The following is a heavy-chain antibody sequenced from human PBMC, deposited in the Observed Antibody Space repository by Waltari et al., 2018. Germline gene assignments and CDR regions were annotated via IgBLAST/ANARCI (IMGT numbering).Heavy chain of an antibody. Sequence: EVQLVQSGAEVKKPGESLKISCKGSGYSFTSYWIGWVRQMPGKGLEWRGIIYPGYSDTRYSPSFQGQVTISADKSISTAYLQWSSLKASDTAMYYCARLQMATINWGGDYYYYMDVWGKGTTVTVSS. CDR1: GYSFTSYW. J-gene: IGHJ6*03. V-gene: IGHV5-51*01. CDR3: ARLQMATINWGGDYYYYMDV. CDR2: IYPGYSDT. D-gene: IGHD5-12*01.